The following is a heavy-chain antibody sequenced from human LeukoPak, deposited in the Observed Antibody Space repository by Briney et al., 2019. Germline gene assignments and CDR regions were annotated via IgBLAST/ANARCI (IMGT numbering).Heavy chain of an antibody. CDR2: IHPSGST. CDR3: ARSTFSSNWNL. D-gene: IGHD6-13*01. J-gene: IGHJ4*02. V-gene: IGHV4-4*07. CDR1: GDSISSYY. Sequence: PSETLSLTCTVSGDSISSYYWSWIRQPAGKGLEWIGRIHPSGSTNYNPSLKTRVTISVDTSKNQFYLKLTSVTAADTAVYYCARSTFSSNWNLWGQGTLVTVSS.